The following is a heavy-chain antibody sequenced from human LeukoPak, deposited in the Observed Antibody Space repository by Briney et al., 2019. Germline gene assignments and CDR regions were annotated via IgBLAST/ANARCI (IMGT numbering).Heavy chain of an antibody. J-gene: IGHJ4*02. CDR2: ISGSGGST. V-gene: IGHV3-23*01. CDR1: GFTFSSYA. CDR3: AKSTYYSDSSGYKSGDYYFDY. Sequence: GGSLRLSCAASGFTFSSYAMSWVRQAPGKGLEWVSAISGSGGSTYYADSVKGRFTISRDNSKNTLYLQMNSLRAEDMAVYYCAKSTYYSDSSGYKSGDYYFDYWGQGTLVTVSS. D-gene: IGHD3-22*01.